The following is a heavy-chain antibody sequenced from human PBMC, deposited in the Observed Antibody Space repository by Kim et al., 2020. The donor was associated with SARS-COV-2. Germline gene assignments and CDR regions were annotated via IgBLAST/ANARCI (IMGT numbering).Heavy chain of an antibody. CDR2: ISRTATTT. V-gene: IGHV3-23*01. CDR3: TKHAVRGASYFDY. J-gene: IGHJ4*02. CDR1: GFIFDSFA. D-gene: IGHD3-10*01. Sequence: EGSLRLSCAASGFIFDSFAMSWVRQAPGKGLEWVSTISRTATTTYYTDSVKGRFTISRDNSKNTLYLQVNSLRAEDTAVYYCTKHAVRGASYFDYWGQGT.